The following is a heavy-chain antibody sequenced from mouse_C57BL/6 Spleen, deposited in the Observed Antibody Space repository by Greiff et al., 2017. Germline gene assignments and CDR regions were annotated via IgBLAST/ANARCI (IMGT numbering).Heavy chain of an antibody. J-gene: IGHJ2*01. CDR3: DNDYYGSSFDY. Sequence: VMLVESDAELVRPGASVKLSCKVSGYTFTDHTINWMKQRPEQGLEWIAYIYPGGGSTKYNEKFKGKATVTADKSSSTAYMQLNSLTSEVSAVYFCDNDYYGSSFDYWGQGTTLTVSS. CDR1: GYTFTDHT. D-gene: IGHD1-1*01. CDR2: IYPGGGST. V-gene: IGHV1-78*01.